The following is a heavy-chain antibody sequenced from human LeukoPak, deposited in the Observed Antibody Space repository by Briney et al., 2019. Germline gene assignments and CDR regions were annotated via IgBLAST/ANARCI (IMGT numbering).Heavy chain of an antibody. CDR3: AKEGRAYYYDSSGYYDAFDI. Sequence: GGSLRLSCAASGFTFSSYGMHWARQAPGKGLEWVAVISYDGSNKYYADSVKGRFTISRDNSKNTLYLQMNSLRAEDTAVYYCAKEGRAYYYDSSGYYDAFDIWGQGTMVTVSS. J-gene: IGHJ3*02. CDR2: ISYDGSNK. V-gene: IGHV3-30*18. CDR1: GFTFSSYG. D-gene: IGHD3-22*01.